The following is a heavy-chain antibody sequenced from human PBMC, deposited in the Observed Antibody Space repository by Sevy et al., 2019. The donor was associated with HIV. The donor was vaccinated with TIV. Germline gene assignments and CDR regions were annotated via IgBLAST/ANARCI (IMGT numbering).Heavy chain of an antibody. D-gene: IGHD1-26*01. CDR1: GFTFSNYG. V-gene: IGHV3-30*02. CDR2: IWSDGSKK. Sequence: GGSLRLSCAASGFTFSNYGMHWVRQAPGKGLEWVAVIWSDGSKKYYADSVKGRFTISRDNSMNTLYLQMTSLTPDDTAVYYCAIGPEWELTSFLSHWGQGTLVTVSS. CDR3: AIGPEWELTSFLSH. J-gene: IGHJ4*02.